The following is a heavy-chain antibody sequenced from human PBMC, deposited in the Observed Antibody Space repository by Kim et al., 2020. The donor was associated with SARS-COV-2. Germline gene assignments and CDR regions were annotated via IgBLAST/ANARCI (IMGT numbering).Heavy chain of an antibody. J-gene: IGHJ4*02. V-gene: IGHV4-39*07. CDR3: ASSLETIVVVPAAIDY. CDR1: GGSISSSSYY. CDR2: IYYSGST. D-gene: IGHD2-2*01. Sequence: SETLSLTCTVSGGSISSSSYYWGWIRQPPGKGLEWIGSIYYSGSTYYNPSLKSRVTISVDTSKNQFSLKLSSVTAADTAVYYCASSLETIVVVPAAIDYWGQGTLVTVSS.